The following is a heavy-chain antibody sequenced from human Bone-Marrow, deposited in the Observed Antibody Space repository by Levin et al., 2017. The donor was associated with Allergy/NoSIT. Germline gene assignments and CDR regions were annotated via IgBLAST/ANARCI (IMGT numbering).Heavy chain of an antibody. J-gene: IGHJ6*02. Sequence: GGSLRLSCAASGFDVNDFYMTWIRQAPGKGLEWVSYMSSSGTNINFADSVKGRFTISRDNAKNSLFLQMNNLRAEDSALYYCARVARVGGTWSYAYATDVWGQGTTVTVSS. D-gene: IGHD1-26*01. CDR3: ARVARVGGTWSYAYATDV. CDR1: GFDVNDFY. V-gene: IGHV3-11*01. CDR2: MSSSGTNI.